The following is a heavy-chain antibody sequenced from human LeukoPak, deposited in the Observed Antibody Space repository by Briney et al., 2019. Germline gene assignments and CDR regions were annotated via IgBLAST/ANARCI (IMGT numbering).Heavy chain of an antibody. J-gene: IGHJ4*02. CDR3: ARVYSEY. CDR2: IEQDESEK. V-gene: IGHV3-7*05. Sequence: PGGSLSLACVASGSSVSRYWMTWARQAPGKRLEWVANIEQDESEKNYVDSVKGRFTISRDNAENSLYLQMNSLRAEDTAVYFCARVYSEYWCQGTLVIVSS. CDR1: GSSVSRYW. D-gene: IGHD2-15*01.